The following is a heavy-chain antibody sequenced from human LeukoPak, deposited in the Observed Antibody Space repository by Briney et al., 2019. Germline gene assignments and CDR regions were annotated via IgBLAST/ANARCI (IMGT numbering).Heavy chain of an antibody. CDR2: MNPNSGNT. V-gene: IGHV1-8*01. CDR3: ARAHTQYCSGGSCSLDY. CDR1: GCTFTSYD. Sequence: GASVKVSCKASGCTFTSYDINWVRQATGQGLEWMGWMNPNSGNTGYAQKFQGRVTMTRNTSISTAYMELSSLRSEDTAVYYCARAHTQYCSGGSCSLDYWGQGTLVTVSS. J-gene: IGHJ4*02. D-gene: IGHD2-15*01.